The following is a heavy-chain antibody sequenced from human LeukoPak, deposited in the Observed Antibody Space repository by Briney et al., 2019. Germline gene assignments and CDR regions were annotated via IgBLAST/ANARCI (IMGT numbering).Heavy chain of an antibody. J-gene: IGHJ5*02. D-gene: IGHD3-22*01. CDR2: MNPNSGNT. CDR3: ARSLLDYYDSSGYYSNWFDP. CDR1: GYTFTSYD. V-gene: IGHV1-8*01. Sequence: ASVRVSCKASGYTFTSYDINWVRQATGQGLEWMGWMNPNSGNTGYAQKFQGRVTMTRNTSISTAYMELSSLRSEDTAVYYCARSLLDYYDSSGYYSNWFDPWGQGTLVTVSS.